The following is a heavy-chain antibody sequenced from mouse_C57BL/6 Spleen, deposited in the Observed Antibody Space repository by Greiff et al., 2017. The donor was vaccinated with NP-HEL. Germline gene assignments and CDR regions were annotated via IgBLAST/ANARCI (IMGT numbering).Heavy chain of an antibody. Sequence: QVQLQQPGAELVKPGASVKMSCKASGYTFTSYWITWVKQRPGQGLEWIGDIYPGSGSTNYNEKFKSKATLTVDTASSTAYMQIISLTSEDSAVYYCANYGSSLDYWGQGTTLTVSS. V-gene: IGHV1-55*01. J-gene: IGHJ2*01. CDR1: GYTFTSYW. CDR3: ANYGSSLDY. D-gene: IGHD1-1*01. CDR2: IYPGSGST.